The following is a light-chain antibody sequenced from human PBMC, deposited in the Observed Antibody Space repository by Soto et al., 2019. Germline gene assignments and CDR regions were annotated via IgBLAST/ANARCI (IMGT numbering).Light chain of an antibody. Sequence: DIQLTQSPSFLSASVGERVTITCRASQGISSYLAWYQQKPGKAPKLLIYAASTLQSGVPSRFSGSASGSAFSLTISSLQPEDFATYYCQQLNSYPLFGPGTKVDI. CDR2: AAS. J-gene: IGKJ3*01. V-gene: IGKV1-9*01. CDR1: QGISSY. CDR3: QQLNSYPL.